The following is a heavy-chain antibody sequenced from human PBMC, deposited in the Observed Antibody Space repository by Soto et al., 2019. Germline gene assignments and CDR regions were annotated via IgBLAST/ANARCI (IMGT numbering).Heavy chain of an antibody. CDR3: ARHLDYGDYPSDAFDI. V-gene: IGHV1-18*01. Sequence: GASVKVSCKASGYTFTSYGISWVRQAPGQGLEWMGWISAYNGNTNYAQKLQGRVTMTTDTSTSTAYMELRSLRSDDTAVYYCARHLDYGDYPSDAFDIWGQGTMVTVSS. CDR1: GYTFTSYG. J-gene: IGHJ3*02. CDR2: ISAYNGNT. D-gene: IGHD4-17*01.